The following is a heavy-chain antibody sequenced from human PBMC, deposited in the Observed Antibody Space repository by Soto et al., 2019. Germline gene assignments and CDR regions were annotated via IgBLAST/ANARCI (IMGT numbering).Heavy chain of an antibody. J-gene: IGHJ5*02. V-gene: IGHV4-31*03. CDR2: IYYSGST. D-gene: IGHD3-3*01. CDR1: GGSISSGDYY. Sequence: QVQLQESGPGLVKPSQTLSLTCTVSGGSISSGDYYWSWIRQHPGKGVEWIGYIYYSGSTYYNPSLKRRVTISVDTSKNQFSLKLSSVTAADTAVYYCARWWSGSRQGFDPWGQGTLVTVSS. CDR3: ARWWSGSRQGFDP.